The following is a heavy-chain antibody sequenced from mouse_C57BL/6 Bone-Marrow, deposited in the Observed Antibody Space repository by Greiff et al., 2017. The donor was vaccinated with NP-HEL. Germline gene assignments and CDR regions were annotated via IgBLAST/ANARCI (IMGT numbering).Heavy chain of an antibody. J-gene: IGHJ1*03. CDR3: ARGYYYWYFDV. D-gene: IGHD1-1*01. V-gene: IGHV5-16*01. CDR1: GFTFSDYY. Sequence: EVHLVESEGGLVQPGSSMKLSCTASGFTFSDYYMAWVRQVPEKGLEWVANINYDGSSTYYLDSLKSRFIISRDNAKNILYLQMSSLKSEDTATYYCARGYYYWYFDVWGTGTTVTVSS. CDR2: INYDGSST.